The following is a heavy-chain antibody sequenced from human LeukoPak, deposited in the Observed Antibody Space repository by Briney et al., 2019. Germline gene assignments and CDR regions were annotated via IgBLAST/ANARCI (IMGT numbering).Heavy chain of an antibody. CDR2: ISSSSSNI. Sequence: GGSLRLSCAASGFTFSSYSMNWVRQAPGKGLEWVSSISSSSSNIYYADSVKGRFTISRDNAKNSLYLQMNSLRAEDTAVYYCAREDYDFWSGYYYGFDYWGQGTLVTVSS. CDR1: GFTFSSYS. J-gene: IGHJ4*02. CDR3: AREDYDFWSGYYYGFDY. V-gene: IGHV3-21*01. D-gene: IGHD3-3*01.